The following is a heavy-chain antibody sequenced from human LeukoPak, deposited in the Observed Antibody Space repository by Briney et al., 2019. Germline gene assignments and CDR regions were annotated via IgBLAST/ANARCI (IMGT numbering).Heavy chain of an antibody. CDR2: ISGSGTTI. Sequence: GGSLRLSCAASGFTFSNYWMNWVRQAPGKGLEWVSYISGSGTTIYYADSVKGRFTISRDNAKNSLYLQMNSLRAEDTALYYCARDASDYWFFDLWGRGTLVTVSS. CDR3: ARDASDYWFFDL. D-gene: IGHD3-3*01. CDR1: GFTFSNYW. V-gene: IGHV3-48*03. J-gene: IGHJ2*01.